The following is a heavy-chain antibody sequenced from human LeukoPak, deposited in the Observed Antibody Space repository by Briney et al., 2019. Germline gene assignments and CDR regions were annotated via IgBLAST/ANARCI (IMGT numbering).Heavy chain of an antibody. CDR1: GFSVSSNY. V-gene: IGHV3-66*01. D-gene: IGHD2-2*01. J-gene: IGHJ4*02. Sequence: GGSLRLSCAASGFSVSSNYMSWVRQAPGKGLEWVSIIYSGGTIYYTDPVRGRFIISRDDSKNTLFLQMNSLRAEDTAVYYCAREDQGASWIYYFDYWGQGALVTVSS. CDR2: IYSGGTI. CDR3: AREDQGASWIYYFDY.